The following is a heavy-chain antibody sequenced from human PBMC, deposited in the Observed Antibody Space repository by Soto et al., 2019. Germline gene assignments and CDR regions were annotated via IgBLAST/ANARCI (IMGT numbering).Heavy chain of an antibody. CDR2: IIPLFATA. V-gene: IGHV1-69*06. CDR1: GGTFSTFA. D-gene: IGHD1-20*01. CDR3: ATSGRDVLGYNYTKTAGCDL. J-gene: IGHJ3*01. Sequence: QVQLVQSGAEVKKPGSSVKVSCKASGGTFSTFAVSWVRQAPGQGLEWMGGIIPLFATARYAQKFEDRLSITADNSTNTPSMHLNNLRPEDTAVYFCATSGRDVLGYNYTKTAGCDLWGRGTMVSVSS.